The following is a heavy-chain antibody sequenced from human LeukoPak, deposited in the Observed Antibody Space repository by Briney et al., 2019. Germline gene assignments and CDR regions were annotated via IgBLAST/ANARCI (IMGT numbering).Heavy chain of an antibody. CDR3: ARDRPRYSSRYFDF. D-gene: IGHD6-19*01. CDR1: GGSMNSYY. J-gene: IGHJ4*02. Sequence: SETLSLTCTVSGGSMNSYYWSWIRQPPGKGLEWIGYIFYSGTTDYNPSLKSRVTISVDASKNQFSLKVSSVTAADTAVYYCARDRPRYSSRYFDFWGQGTLVTVSS. V-gene: IGHV4-59*01. CDR2: IFYSGTT.